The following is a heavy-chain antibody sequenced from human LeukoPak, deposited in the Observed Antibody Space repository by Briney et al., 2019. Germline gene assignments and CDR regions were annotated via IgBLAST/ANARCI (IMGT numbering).Heavy chain of an antibody. D-gene: IGHD3-22*01. CDR1: GGSISSSSYY. J-gene: IGHJ4*02. CDR3: ARAEKTMS. Sequence: PSETLSLTCTVSGGSISSSSYYWGWIRQPPGKGLEWIGSIYYSGSTYYNPSLKSRVTISVDTSKNQFSLKLSSVTAADTAVYYCARAEKTMSWGQGTLVTVSS. CDR2: IYYSGST. V-gene: IGHV4-39*07.